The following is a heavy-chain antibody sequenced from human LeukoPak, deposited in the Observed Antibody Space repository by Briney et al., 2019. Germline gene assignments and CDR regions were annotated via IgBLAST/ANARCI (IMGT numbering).Heavy chain of an antibody. CDR1: GFTFSSYS. J-gene: IGHJ4*02. D-gene: IGHD5-24*01. CDR2: ISWNSGSI. V-gene: IGHV3-9*01. CDR3: ARGDGYNSATDDY. Sequence: PGGSLRLSCAASGFTFSSYSMNWVRQGPGKGLEWVSGISWNSGSIGYADSVKGRFTISRDNAKNSLYLQMNNLRPEDTAVYYCARGDGYNSATDDYWGQGTLVTVSS.